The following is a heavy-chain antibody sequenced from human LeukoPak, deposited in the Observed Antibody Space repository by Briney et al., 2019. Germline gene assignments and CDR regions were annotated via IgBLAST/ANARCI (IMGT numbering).Heavy chain of an antibody. CDR1: GVTLRSYW. CDR2: INTDGSST. Sequence: GGSLRLSCAASGVTLRSYWMHWVRHAPGKGLVWVSRINTDGSSTTYADSVKGRFTISRDNAKNTLYLQMNSLRAEDTAVYYCARRGVPAATSFYFDYWGQGTLVTVSS. J-gene: IGHJ4*02. D-gene: IGHD2-2*01. CDR3: ARRGVPAATSFYFDY. V-gene: IGHV3-74*01.